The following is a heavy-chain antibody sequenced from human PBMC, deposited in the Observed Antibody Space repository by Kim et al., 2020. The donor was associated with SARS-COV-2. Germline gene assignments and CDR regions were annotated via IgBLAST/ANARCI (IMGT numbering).Heavy chain of an antibody. CDR1: GDSVTSDSAA. CDR3: TRDRSGLRGDFDY. D-gene: IGHD4-17*01. J-gene: IGHJ4*02. CDR2: TYYRSKWYY. Sequence: SQTLSLTCAISGDSVTSDSAAWHWIRQSPSRGLEWLGRTYYRSKWYYDYAVSVKSRITINPDTSKNQFSLQLNSVTPEDTAVYYCTRDRSGLRGDFDYWGQATLVTVSS. V-gene: IGHV6-1*01.